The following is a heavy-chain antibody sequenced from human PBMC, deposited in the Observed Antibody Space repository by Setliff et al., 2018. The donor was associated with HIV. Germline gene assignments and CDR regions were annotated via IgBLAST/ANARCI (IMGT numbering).Heavy chain of an antibody. V-gene: IGHV1-69*05. J-gene: IGHJ4*02. D-gene: IGHD2-15*01. CDR2: IIPIFGTA. CDR1: GGTFSSYA. Sequence: SVKVSCKASGGTFSSYAISWVRQAPGQGLEWMGGIIPIFGTANYAQKFQDRVTITTDSSLNTAYLELSSLRSDDTAVYFCARGLRYYSGSASYISFDLWGQGTLVTVSS. CDR3: ARGLRYYSGSASYISFDL.